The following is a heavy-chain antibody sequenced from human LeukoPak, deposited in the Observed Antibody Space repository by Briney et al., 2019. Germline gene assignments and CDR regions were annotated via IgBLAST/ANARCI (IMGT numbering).Heavy chain of an antibody. CDR3: AKIAVAGNFDY. V-gene: IGHV1-3*01. J-gene: IGHJ4*02. Sequence: ASVKVSCKASGYTFTSYAMHWVRQAPGQRLEWMGWINAGNGNTKYSQKFQGRVTITRDISASTAYMELSSLRSEDTAVYYCAKIAVAGNFDYWGQGTLVTVSS. D-gene: IGHD6-19*01. CDR2: INAGNGNT. CDR1: GYTFTSYA.